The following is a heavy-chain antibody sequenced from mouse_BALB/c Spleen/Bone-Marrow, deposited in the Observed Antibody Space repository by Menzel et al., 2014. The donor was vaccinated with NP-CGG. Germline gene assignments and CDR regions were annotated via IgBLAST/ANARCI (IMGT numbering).Heavy chain of an antibody. V-gene: IGHV1S53*02. CDR2: FSPGNGNI. Sequence: QVQLQQSDAELVKPGASVKISCKASGYTFTDHAIHWVKQKPEQGLEWIGYFSPGNGNIRYSQKFKGKATLTADKSSSTAYMQLNSLTSEDSAVYFCKRSLNFFAYWGQGTLVTVSA. D-gene: IGHD1-3*01. CDR1: GYTFTDHA. CDR3: KRSLNFFAY. J-gene: IGHJ3*01.